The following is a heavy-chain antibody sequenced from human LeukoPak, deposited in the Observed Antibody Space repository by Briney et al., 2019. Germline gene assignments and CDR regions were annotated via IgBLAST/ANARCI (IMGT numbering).Heavy chain of an antibody. J-gene: IGHJ4*02. V-gene: IGHV4-34*01. CDR3: ARDGYCSSTSCSDY. CDR1: GGSFSDYY. CDR2: INHSGST. Sequence: KPSEILSLTCAVYGGSFSDYYWSWIRQPPGKGLEWIGEINHSGSTNHNPSLKSRVTISVDTSKKQLSLKLSSVTAADTAVYYCARDGYCSSTSCSDYWGQGTLVTVSS. D-gene: IGHD2-2*01.